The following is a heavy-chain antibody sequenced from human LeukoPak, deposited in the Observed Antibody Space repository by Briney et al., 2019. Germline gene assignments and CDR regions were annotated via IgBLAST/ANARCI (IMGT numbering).Heavy chain of an antibody. V-gene: IGHV4-30-2*01. CDR2: IYHSGNT. J-gene: IGHJ4*02. CDR1: GGSISSGGYS. Sequence: SQTLSLTCVVSGGSISSGGYSWSWIRQPPGKGLEWIGYIYHSGNTYYNPSLKSRVTISVDTSKNQLSLKVSSVTAADTAVYYCASGEPRYSSRIVVGDNWGQGTLVTVSS. D-gene: IGHD3-22*01. CDR3: ASGEPRYSSRIVVGDN.